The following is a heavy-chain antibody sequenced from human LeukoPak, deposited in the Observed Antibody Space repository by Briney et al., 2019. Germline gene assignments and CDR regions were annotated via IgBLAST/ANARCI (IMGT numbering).Heavy chain of an antibody. D-gene: IGHD6-19*01. CDR1: GFTFSSYA. V-gene: IGHV3-30*04. J-gene: IGHJ4*02. CDR2: ISYDGSNK. CDR3: ARLGHSSGWYYFDY. Sequence: GGSLRLSCAASGFTFSSYAMHWVRQAPGKGLEWVAVISYDGSNKYYADSVKGRFTISRDNSKNTLYLQMNSLRAEDTAVYCCARLGHSSGWYYFDYWGQGTLVTVSS.